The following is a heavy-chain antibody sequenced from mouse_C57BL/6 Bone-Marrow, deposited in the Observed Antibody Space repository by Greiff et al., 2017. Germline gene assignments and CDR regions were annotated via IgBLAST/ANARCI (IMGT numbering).Heavy chain of an antibody. D-gene: IGHD3-2*02. CDR2: IGPGSGST. CDR3: ATELRPHYCDY. J-gene: IGHJ2*01. CDR1: GYTFTDYY. Sequence: QVQLQQSGAELVKPGASVKISCKASGYTFTDYYINWVQQRPGQGLEWIGKIGPGSGSTYYNEKFKGKATLTADKSSSTAYMQLSSLTSEDSAVDFCATELRPHYCDYWGQGTTLTVSS. V-gene: IGHV1-77*01.